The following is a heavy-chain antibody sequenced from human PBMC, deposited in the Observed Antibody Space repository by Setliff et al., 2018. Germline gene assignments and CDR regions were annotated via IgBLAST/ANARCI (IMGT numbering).Heavy chain of an antibody. CDR3: AKPQVELRWGFES. V-gene: IGHV3-23*03. Sequence: PAGSLRLSCAASGFSFSTYAMSWVRQAPGKGLEWVSTIYSGDRNTFYTDSVKGRFTIFRDGSKNTLFLHMTSLRAEDTAVYYCAKPQVELRWGFESWGQGTPVTVSS. D-gene: IGHD1-7*01. CDR2: IYSGDRNT. J-gene: IGHJ4*02. CDR1: GFSFSTYA.